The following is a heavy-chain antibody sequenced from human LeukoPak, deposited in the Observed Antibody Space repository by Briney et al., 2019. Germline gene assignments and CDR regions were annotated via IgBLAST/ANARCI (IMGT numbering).Heavy chain of an antibody. Sequence: SETLSLTCIVSGESINSGNYYWSWIRQTPGKGLEWIGYIYHGGSTYFNPSLQSRVTISADTSKNQFSLKLTSVTAADTAVYYCVRDRARYVWGIDYWGQGTLVTVSS. CDR2: IYHGGST. D-gene: IGHD3-16*01. CDR3: VRDRARYVWGIDY. CDR1: GESINSGNYY. J-gene: IGHJ4*02. V-gene: IGHV4-30-4*01.